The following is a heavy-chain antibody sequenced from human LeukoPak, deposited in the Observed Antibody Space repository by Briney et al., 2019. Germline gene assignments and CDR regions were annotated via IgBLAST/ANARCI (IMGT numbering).Heavy chain of an antibody. CDR2: INHSGGT. J-gene: IGHJ4*02. CDR3: ARGKRGFFGYSYGPYYFDY. Sequence: SETLSLTCAVSGVSFSGYAWSWIRQPPGKGLEWIGGINHSGGTNYNPSPKSRVTTLAYTSKNHISLKQMSVTAADTAVYYRARGKRGFFGYSYGPYYFDYWGEGTLVSVSS. D-gene: IGHD5-18*01. CDR1: GVSFSGYA. V-gene: IGHV4-34*01.